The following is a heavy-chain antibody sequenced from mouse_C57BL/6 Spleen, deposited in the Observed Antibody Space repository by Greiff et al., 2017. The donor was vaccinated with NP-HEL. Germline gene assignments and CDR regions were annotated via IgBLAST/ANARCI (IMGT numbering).Heavy chain of an antibody. CDR3: TRAVMVTTGFDY. V-gene: IGHV5-9-1*02. D-gene: IGHD2-2*01. J-gene: IGHJ2*01. CDR2: ISSGGDYI. CDR1: GFTFSSYA. Sequence: DVHLVESGEGLVKPGGSLKLSCAASGFTFSSYAMSWVRQTPEKRLEWVAYISSGGDYIYYADTVKGRFTISRDNARNTLYLQMSSLKSEDTAMYYCTRAVMVTTGFDYWGQGTTLTVSS.